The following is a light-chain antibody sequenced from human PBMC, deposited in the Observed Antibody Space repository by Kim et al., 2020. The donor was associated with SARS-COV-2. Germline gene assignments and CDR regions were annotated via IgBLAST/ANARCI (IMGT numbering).Light chain of an antibody. CDR2: DVN. CDR3: TSHTTGAARV. J-gene: IGLJ3*02. CDR1: SSDVGAYKD. V-gene: IGLV2-14*03. Sequence: GQSITIACTGTSSDVGAYKDVSWYQHRPGKAPKLIIYDVNNRPSGASYRFSGSKSGNTASLTISGLQAEDEADYYCTSHTTGAARVFGGGTQLTVL.